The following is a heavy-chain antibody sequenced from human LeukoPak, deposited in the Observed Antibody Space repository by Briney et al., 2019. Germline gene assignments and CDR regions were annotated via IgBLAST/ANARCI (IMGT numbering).Heavy chain of an antibody. CDR1: GFTFDDYA. CDR2: ISWNSGSI. J-gene: IGHJ6*02. V-gene: IGHV3-9*01. CDR3: AKDIAAGTVYYYGMDV. Sequence: PGRSLRLSCAASGFTFDDYAMHWVRQAPGKGLEWVSGISWNSGSIGYADSVKGRFTISRDNAKNSLYLQMSSLRAEDTALYYCAKDIAAGTVYYYGMDVWGQGTTVTVSS. D-gene: IGHD6-13*01.